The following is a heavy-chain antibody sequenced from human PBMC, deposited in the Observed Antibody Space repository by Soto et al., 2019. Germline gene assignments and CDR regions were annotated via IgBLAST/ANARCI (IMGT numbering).Heavy chain of an antibody. CDR3: ARLGRVYYYDIMTKNSPSTIDY. J-gene: IGHJ4*02. V-gene: IGHV4-31*03. CDR2: IYYSGST. Sequence: SETLSLTCTVSGGSISSGGYYWSWIRQHPGKGLEWIGYIYYSGSTYYNPSLKSRVTISVDTSKNQFSLKLSSVTAADTAVYYCARLGRVYYYDIMTKNSPSTIDYWGQGTLVTVSS. D-gene: IGHD3-22*01. CDR1: GGSISSGGYY.